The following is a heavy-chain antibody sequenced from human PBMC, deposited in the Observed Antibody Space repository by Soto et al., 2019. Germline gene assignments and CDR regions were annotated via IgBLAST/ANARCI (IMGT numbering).Heavy chain of an antibody. D-gene: IGHD4-17*01. J-gene: IGHJ4*02. CDR1: GFTYTNYG. CDR3: AGGYGDYIRGVDY. V-gene: IGHV1-18*01. CDR2: IGAYNGNT. Sequence: QVHLVQSGAEVKKPGASVKVSCKSSGFTYTNYGITWVRQAPGQGLEWMGWIGAYNGNTNYAQNLQGRVTMTTDTSTSTAYMELRTLRSDDTAVYYCAGGYGDYIRGVDYWGQGTLVTVSS.